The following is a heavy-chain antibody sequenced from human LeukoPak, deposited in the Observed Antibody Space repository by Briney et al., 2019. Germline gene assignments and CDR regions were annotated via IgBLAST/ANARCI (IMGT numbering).Heavy chain of an antibody. CDR3: AKGNWRYFDY. J-gene: IGHJ4*02. Sequence: GGSLRLSCAASGFTFSTYVMSWVRQAPGTGLEGVSAISGSGGSTYYADSVKGRFTISRDNSKNTLYLQMNRLGADDTAVYYCAKGNWRYFDYWGQGTLVTVSS. CDR2: ISGSGGST. D-gene: IGHD1-1*01. V-gene: IGHV3-23*01. CDR1: GFTFSTYV.